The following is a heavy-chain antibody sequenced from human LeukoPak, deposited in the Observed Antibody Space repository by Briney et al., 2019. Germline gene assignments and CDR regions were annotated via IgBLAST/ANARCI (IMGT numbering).Heavy chain of an antibody. CDR2: ISSSRSTI. Sequence: GGSLRLSCAASGFTFSTYSMNWVRQAPGKGLEWVSSISSSRSTIYYADSVKGRFTISRDNAKNSLYLQMNSLRAEDTAVYYCARDPYWTIFGVVTYDAFDIWGQGTMVTVSS. D-gene: IGHD3-3*01. V-gene: IGHV3-48*01. CDR3: ARDPYWTIFGVVTYDAFDI. CDR1: GFTFSTYS. J-gene: IGHJ3*02.